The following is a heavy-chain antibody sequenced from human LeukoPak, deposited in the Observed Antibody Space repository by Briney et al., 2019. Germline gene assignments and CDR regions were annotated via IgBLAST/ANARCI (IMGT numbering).Heavy chain of an antibody. J-gene: IGHJ5*02. Sequence: SETLSLTCTVSGGSISGYYWSWIRQPAGKGLEWIGRIYTSGSTNYNPSLKSRVTMSVDTSKNQFSLKLSSVTAADTAVYYCARDHRTTVTPEYNWLDPWGQGTLVTVSS. D-gene: IGHD4-17*01. V-gene: IGHV4-4*07. CDR3: ARDHRTTVTPEYNWLDP. CDR2: IYTSGST. CDR1: GGSISGYY.